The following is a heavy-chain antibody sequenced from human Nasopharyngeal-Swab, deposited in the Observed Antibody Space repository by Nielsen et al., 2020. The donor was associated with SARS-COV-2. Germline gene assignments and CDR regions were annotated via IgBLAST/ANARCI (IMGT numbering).Heavy chain of an antibody. CDR3: ARMYSTGYYYYGMDV. CDR2: INWDDHK. J-gene: IGHJ6*02. Sequence: SGPTLVKPTQTLTLTCTFSGFPLSASGMCVTWIRQTPGKALEWLALINWDDHKYYSTSLRTRLNISKDTSKNQVVLTMTNMDPVDTSTYYCARMYSTGYYYYGMDVWGQGTTVTVSS. D-gene: IGHD3-10*01. V-gene: IGHV2-70*01. CDR1: GFPLSASGMC.